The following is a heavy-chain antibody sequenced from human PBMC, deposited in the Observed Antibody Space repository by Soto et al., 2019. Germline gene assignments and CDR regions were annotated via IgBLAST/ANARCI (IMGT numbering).Heavy chain of an antibody. Sequence: GGSLRLSCAASGFTFSSYAMSWVRQAPGKGLEWVSAISGSGGSTYYADSVKGRFTISRDNPKNTLYLQMNSLRAEDAAVYYCAKGGYDILTGYPSDVWGQGTTVTVSS. CDR2: ISGSGGST. J-gene: IGHJ6*02. V-gene: IGHV3-23*01. CDR1: GFTFSSYA. CDR3: AKGGYDILTGYPSDV. D-gene: IGHD3-9*01.